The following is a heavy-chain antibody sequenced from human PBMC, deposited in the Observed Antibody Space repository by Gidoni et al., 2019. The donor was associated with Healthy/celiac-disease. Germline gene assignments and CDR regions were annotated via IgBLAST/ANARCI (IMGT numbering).Heavy chain of an antibody. V-gene: IGHV4-39*01. J-gene: IGHJ5*02. CDR2: IYSSGST. CDR3: ARHRKEIVVVPVADSLYNWFDP. CDR1: GGSISSSSYY. Sequence: QLQLQESGPGLVKPSETLSLTCTVSGGSISSSSYYWGWIRQPPGKGLEWIGSIYSSGSTYYNPSLKSRVTISVDTSKNQFSLNLSSVTAADTAVYYCARHRKEIVVVPVADSLYNWFDPWGQGTLVTVSS. D-gene: IGHD2-2*01.